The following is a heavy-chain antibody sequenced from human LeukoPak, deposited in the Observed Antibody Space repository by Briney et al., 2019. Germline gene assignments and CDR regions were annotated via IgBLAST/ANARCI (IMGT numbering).Heavy chain of an antibody. J-gene: IGHJ4*02. V-gene: IGHV1-8*01. D-gene: IGHD7-27*01. Sequence: ALVKVSCKASGHTFTSYDINWVRQATGQGLEWMGWMNTNSGNTGYAQKFQGRVTMTRNTSISTAYMELSSLRSEDTAVYYCARQPRRYYFDYWGQGTLVTVSS. CDR1: GHTFTSYD. CDR3: ARQPRRYYFDY. CDR2: MNTNSGNT.